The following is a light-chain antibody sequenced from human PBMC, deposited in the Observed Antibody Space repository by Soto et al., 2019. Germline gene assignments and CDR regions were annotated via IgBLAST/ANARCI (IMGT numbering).Light chain of an antibody. CDR3: QQGKTFPFT. Sequence: IQMTQSPSSVSASVGDTVTLSCQTSHGVSGWLAWYQQKPGKGPTLLIYTVSNLQSGVPSRFSGSGSGTDFSLTITNLQPQDFATYFCQQGKTFPFTFAPGTKVEVK. V-gene: IGKV1-12*01. CDR2: TVS. CDR1: HGVSGW. J-gene: IGKJ3*01.